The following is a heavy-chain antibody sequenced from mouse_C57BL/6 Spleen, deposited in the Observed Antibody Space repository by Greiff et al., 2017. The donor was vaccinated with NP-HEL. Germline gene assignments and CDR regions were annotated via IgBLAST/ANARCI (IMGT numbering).Heavy chain of an antibody. J-gene: IGHJ2*01. CDR2: INPNNGGT. CDR1: GYTFTDYY. Sequence: EVQLQHSGPELVKPGASVKISCKASGYTFTDYYMNWVKQSHGKSLEWIGDINPNNGGTSYNQKFKGKATLTVDKSSSTAYMALRSLTSEDSAVYYCAREFRFLDYYGSSHGYWGQGTTLTVSS. V-gene: IGHV1-26*01. D-gene: IGHD1-1*01. CDR3: AREFRFLDYYGSSHGY.